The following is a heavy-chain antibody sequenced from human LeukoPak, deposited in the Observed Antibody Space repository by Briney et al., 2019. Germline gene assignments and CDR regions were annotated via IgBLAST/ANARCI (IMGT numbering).Heavy chain of an antibody. V-gene: IGHV4-59*11. CDR3: ASRPPGSTWYGVFDY. CDR2: ISGTGNT. J-gene: IGHJ4*02. D-gene: IGHD6-13*01. CDR1: GDSLNNHY. Sequence: SETLSLTCTVSGDSLNNHYWSWIRQPPGKTLEWIGYISGTGNTDYNPSLKSRVTMSLDTSRNQFSLHLCSVTAADTALYFCASRPPGSTWYGVFDYWSQGMLVTVSS.